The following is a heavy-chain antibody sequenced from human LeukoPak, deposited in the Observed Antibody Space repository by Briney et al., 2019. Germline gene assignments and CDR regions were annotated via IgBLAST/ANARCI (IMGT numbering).Heavy chain of an antibody. V-gene: IGHV3-21*01. Sequence: PGGSLRLSCAASGFTFSSYSMNWVRQAPGKGLEWVSSISSSSSYIYYADSVKGRFTISRDNAKNSLYLQMNSLRAEDTAVYYCARLSYEYYGMDVWGQGTTVTVSS. D-gene: IGHD3-3*01. CDR3: ARLSYEYYGMDV. J-gene: IGHJ6*02. CDR2: ISSSSSYI. CDR1: GFTFSSYS.